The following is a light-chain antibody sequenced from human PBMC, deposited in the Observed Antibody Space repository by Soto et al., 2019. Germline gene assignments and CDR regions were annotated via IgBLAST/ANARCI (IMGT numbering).Light chain of an antibody. Sequence: QCALTQPRSVSGSPGQSVTISCTGTSSDVGGYNYVSWYQQHPGKAPKLMIYDVSKRPSGVPDRFSGSKSGNTASLTISGLQAEDEADYYCCSYAGSYTWVFGGGTKVTVL. V-gene: IGLV2-11*01. J-gene: IGLJ2*01. CDR2: DVS. CDR1: SSDVGGYNY. CDR3: CSYAGSYTWV.